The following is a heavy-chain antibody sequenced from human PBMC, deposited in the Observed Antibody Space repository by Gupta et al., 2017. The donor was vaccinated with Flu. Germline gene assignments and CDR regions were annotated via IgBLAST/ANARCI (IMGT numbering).Heavy chain of an antibody. Sequence: EMQLLESGGGLVQSGGSLRLSCAASGFIFNNYVMSWVRQAPGKGLEWVSAIDGSSSTTFYADSVKGRFTISRDNSRNTLYLQRNSLRDEDTAVYDCAKGSREGQPYYCDCWGQGTRGIVSS. CDR3: AKGSREGQPYYCDC. CDR1: GFIFNNYV. V-gene: IGHV3-23*01. D-gene: IGHD1-1*01. J-gene: IGHJ4*02. CDR2: IDGSSSTT.